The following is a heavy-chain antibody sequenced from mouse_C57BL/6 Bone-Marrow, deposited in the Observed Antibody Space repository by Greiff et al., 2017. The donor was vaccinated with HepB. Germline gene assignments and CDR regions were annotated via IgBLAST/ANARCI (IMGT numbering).Heavy chain of an antibody. D-gene: IGHD1-1*01. CDR3: ARRVGSSYFDY. Sequence: EVQVVESGGGLVQPGGSLKLSCAASGFTFSDYYMYWVRQTPEKRLEWVAYISNGGGSTYYPDTVKGRFTISRDNAKNTLYLQMSRLKSEDTAMYYCARRVGSSYFDYWGQGTTLTVSS. CDR2: ISNGGGST. J-gene: IGHJ2*01. CDR1: GFTFSDYY. V-gene: IGHV5-12*01.